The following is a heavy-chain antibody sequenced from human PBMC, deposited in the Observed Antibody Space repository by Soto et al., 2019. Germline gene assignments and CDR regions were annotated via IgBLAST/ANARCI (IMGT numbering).Heavy chain of an antibody. CDR2: MNPNSGNT. Sequence: ASVKFSCKASGYTFTSYDINWVRQATGQGLEWMGWMNPNSGNTGYAQKFQGRVTMTRNTSISTAYMELSSLSSEDTAVYYCARGSYDSSGYYYPPGYWGQGTLVTVSS. D-gene: IGHD3-22*01. CDR3: ARGSYDSSGYYYPPGY. J-gene: IGHJ4*02. V-gene: IGHV1-8*01. CDR1: GYTFTSYD.